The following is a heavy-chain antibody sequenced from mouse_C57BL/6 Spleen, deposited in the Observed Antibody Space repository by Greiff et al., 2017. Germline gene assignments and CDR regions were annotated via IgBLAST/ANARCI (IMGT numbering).Heavy chain of an antibody. J-gene: IGHJ2*01. CDR2: ISSGSSTI. CDR1: GFTFSDYG. Sequence: EVMLVESGGGLVKPGGSLKLSCAASGFTFSDYGMHWVRQAPEKGLEWVAYISSGSSTIYYADTVKGRFTISRDNAKNTLFLQMTSLRSEDTAMYYCARDDAYYFDYWGQGTTLTVSS. CDR3: ARDDAYYFDY. V-gene: IGHV5-17*01.